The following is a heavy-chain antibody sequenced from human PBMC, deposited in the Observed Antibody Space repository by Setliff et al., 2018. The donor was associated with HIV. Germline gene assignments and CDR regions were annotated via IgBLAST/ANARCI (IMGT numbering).Heavy chain of an antibody. V-gene: IGHV4-34*09. J-gene: IGHJ3*02. CDR1: GGSFSGYF. Sequence: SETLSLTCAVYGGSFSGYFWSWIRQSPGKGLEWIGEFRHSGNTNINPSLKSQVTISVDTSKNRLSLKLSSVTAADAAVYYCARAMSSSWYIDGFDIWGQGTVVTVSS. CDR2: FRHSGNT. CDR3: ARAMSSSWYIDGFDI. D-gene: IGHD6-13*01.